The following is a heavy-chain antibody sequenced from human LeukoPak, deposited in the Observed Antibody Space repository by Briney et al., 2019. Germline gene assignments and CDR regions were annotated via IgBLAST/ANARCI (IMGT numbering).Heavy chain of an antibody. J-gene: IGHJ4*02. V-gene: IGHV1-2*02. Sequence: ASVKVSCKASGYTFTAYYIHWVRQAPGQGLEWVGWINPNSGGTDYAQKFQGRVTMTRDTSISTAYMELSGLRPDDTAVYYCAREPPGTSGNDYWGQETLLTVSS. CDR3: AREPPGTSGNDY. CDR2: INPNSGGT. D-gene: IGHD5-12*01. CDR1: GYTFTAYY.